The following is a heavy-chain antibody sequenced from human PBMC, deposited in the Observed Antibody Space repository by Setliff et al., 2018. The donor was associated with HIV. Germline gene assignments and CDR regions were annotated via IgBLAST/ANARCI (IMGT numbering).Heavy chain of an antibody. Sequence: ASVKVSCKASGYTFTNYNIHWVQQAHGNGLQWMGRIDPKNGRTIYAEKFQGRVTIIADTSIDTTYMELSSLRSEDTAIYYCVAEGNIFDICGQGTMVTVSS. CDR3: VAEGNIFDI. CDR2: IDPKNGRT. CDR1: GYTFTNYN. J-gene: IGHJ3*02. V-gene: IGHV1-69-2*01.